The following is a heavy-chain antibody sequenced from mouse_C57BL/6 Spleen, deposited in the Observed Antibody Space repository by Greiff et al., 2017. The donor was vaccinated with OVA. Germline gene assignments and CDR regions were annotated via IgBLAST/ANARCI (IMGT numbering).Heavy chain of an antibody. CDR3: ARAYYGSSYVWDFEV. CDR2: INPNNGGT. V-gene: IGHV1-26*01. CDR1: GYTFTDYY. Sequence: VQLQQSGPELVKPGASVKISCKASGYTFTDYYMNWVKQSHGKSLEWIGDINPNNGGTSYNQKFKCKATLTVDKSSSTAYMELRSLTSEDSAVYYCARAYYGSSYVWDFEVWGTGTTVTVSS. J-gene: IGHJ1*03. D-gene: IGHD1-1*01.